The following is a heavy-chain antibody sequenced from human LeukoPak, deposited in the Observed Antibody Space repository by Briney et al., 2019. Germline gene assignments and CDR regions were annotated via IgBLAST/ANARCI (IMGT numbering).Heavy chain of an antibody. CDR3: AKTENNYGGNSLY. D-gene: IGHD4-23*01. CDR2: ISYDGSNK. V-gene: IGHV3-30*04. CDR1: GFTFSSYA. Sequence: GGSLRLSCAASGFTFSSYAMHWVRQAPGKGLEWVAVISYDGSNKYYADSVKGRFTISRDNSKNTLYLQMNSLRAEDTAVYYCAKTENNYGGNSLYWGQGTLVTVSS. J-gene: IGHJ4*02.